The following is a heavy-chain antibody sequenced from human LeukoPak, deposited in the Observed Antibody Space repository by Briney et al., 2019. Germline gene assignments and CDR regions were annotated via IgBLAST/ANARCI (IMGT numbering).Heavy chain of an antibody. D-gene: IGHD5-18*01. CDR3: AKNVDTAMDPVDY. V-gene: IGHV3-33*06. CDR2: IWYDGSNK. J-gene: IGHJ4*02. Sequence: PGRSLRLSCAASGFTFSSYGMHWVRQAPGKGLEWVAVIWYDGSNKYYADSVKGRFTISRDNSKNTLYLQMNSLRAEDTAVYYCAKNVDTAMDPVDYWGQGTLVTVSS. CDR1: GFTFSSYG.